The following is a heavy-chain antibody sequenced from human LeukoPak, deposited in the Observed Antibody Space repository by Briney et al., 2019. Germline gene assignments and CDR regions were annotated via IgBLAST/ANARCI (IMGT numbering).Heavy chain of an antibody. CDR1: GYTFTSYD. CDR2: MNPNSGNT. CDR3: ARGQSSDGYGSGPDFDY. Sequence: ASVKVSFKASGYTFTSYDINWVRQATGQGLEWMGWMNPNSGNTGYAQKFQGRVTMTRNTSISTAYMELSSLRSEDTAVYYCARGQSSDGYGSGPDFDYWGQGTLVTVSS. J-gene: IGHJ4*02. D-gene: IGHD3-10*01. V-gene: IGHV1-8*01.